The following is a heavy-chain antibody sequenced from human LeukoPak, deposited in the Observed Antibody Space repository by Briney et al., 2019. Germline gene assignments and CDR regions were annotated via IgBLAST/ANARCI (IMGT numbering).Heavy chain of an antibody. V-gene: IGHV3-48*03. CDR1: GFTFSSYE. J-gene: IGHJ6*02. CDR2: ISSSGSTI. Sequence: GGSLRLSCAASGFTFSSYEMNWVRQAPGKGLEWVSYISSSGSTIYYADSVKGRFTISRDNAKNSLYLQMNSLRAEDTAVYYYARDTVTTSRWIYYGMDVWGQGTTVTVSS. CDR3: ARDTVTTSRWIYYGMDV. D-gene: IGHD4-17*01.